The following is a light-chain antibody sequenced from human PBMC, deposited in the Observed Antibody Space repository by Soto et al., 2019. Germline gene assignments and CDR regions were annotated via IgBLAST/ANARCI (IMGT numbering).Light chain of an antibody. CDR1: SSDIGGYNY. CDR3: SSYTSSTAYV. CDR2: DVI. V-gene: IGLV2-14*03. J-gene: IGLJ1*01. Sequence: QSALTQPASVSGSPGQSITISCTGTSSDIGGYNYVSWYQQHPGKAPKVIIYDVINRPSGVSNRFSGSKSGNTASLTISGLQAEDEADYYCSSYTSSTAYVFGTGTKLTVL.